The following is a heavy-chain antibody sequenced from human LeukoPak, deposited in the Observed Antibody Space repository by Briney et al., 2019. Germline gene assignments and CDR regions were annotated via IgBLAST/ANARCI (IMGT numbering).Heavy chain of an antibody. J-gene: IGHJ4*02. CDR3: ASKGGYSSSWYGDYFDY. CDR1: GGTFSSYA. D-gene: IGHD6-13*01. V-gene: IGHV1-69*05. CDR2: IIPIFGTA. Sequence: SVKVSCKASGGTFSSYAISWVRQAPGQGLEWMGRIIPIFGTANYAQKFQGRVTITTDESTSTAYMELGSLRSEDTAVYYCASKGGYSSSWYGDYFDYWGQGTLVTVSS.